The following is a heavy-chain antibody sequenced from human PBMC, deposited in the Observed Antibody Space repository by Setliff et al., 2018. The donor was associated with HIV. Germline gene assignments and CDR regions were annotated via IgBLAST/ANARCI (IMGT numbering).Heavy chain of an antibody. D-gene: IGHD3-10*01. J-gene: IGHJ5*02. CDR1: GYIFNSFG. CDR3: AKDSDFGGTTNWFDP. CDR2: ISAYNGNT. V-gene: IGHV1-18*01. Sequence: EASVKVSCKASGYIFNSFGISWVRQAPGQGLEWMGWISAYNGNTKYAQKLQGRVTMTTDTSTSTGYMELRSLRSDDTAVYYCAKDSDFGGTTNWFDPWGQGTLVTVSS.